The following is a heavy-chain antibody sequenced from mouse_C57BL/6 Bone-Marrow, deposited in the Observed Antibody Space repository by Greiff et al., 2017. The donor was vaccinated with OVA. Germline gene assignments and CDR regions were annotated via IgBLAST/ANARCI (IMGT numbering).Heavy chain of an antibody. V-gene: IGHV1-55*01. CDR2: IYPGSGST. D-gene: IGHD1-1*01. J-gene: IGHJ4*01. Sequence: QVQLQQPGAELVKPGASVKMSCKASGYTFTSYWITWVKRRPGQGLEWIGDIYPGSGSTNYNEKFKSKATLTVDTSSSTAYMQLSSLTSEDSAVYYCVRYYNGSRKGMMDYWGQGTSVTVSS. CDR1: GYTFTSYW. CDR3: VRYYNGSRKGMMDY.